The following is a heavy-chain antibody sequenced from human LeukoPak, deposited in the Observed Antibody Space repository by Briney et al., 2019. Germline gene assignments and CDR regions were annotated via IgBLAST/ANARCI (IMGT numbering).Heavy chain of an antibody. J-gene: IGHJ3*02. CDR2: INHSGST. V-gene: IGHV4-34*01. CDR1: GGSFSGYY. CDR3: ARMGDITGITPHAFDI. D-gene: IGHD1-7*01. Sequence: SETLSLTCAVYGGSFSGYYWSWIRQPPGKGLEWIGEINHSGSTNYNPSLKSRVTISVDTSKNQFSLKLSSVTAADTAVYYCARMGDITGITPHAFDIWGQGTMVTVSS.